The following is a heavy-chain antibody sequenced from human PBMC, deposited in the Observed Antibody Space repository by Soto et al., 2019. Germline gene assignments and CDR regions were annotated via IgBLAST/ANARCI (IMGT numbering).Heavy chain of an antibody. CDR3: SRGRYCLTGRCFPNWFDS. V-gene: IGHV4-30-4*01. CDR2: IYKSATT. J-gene: IGHJ5*01. D-gene: IGHD7-27*01. CDR1: GDSISNLDYF. Sequence: SETLSLTCAVSGDSISNLDYFWAWIRQPPGQALEYIGYIYKSATTYYNPSFESRVAISVDTSKSQFSLNVTSVTAADTAVYFCSRGRYCLTGRCFPNWFDSWGQGALVTVSS.